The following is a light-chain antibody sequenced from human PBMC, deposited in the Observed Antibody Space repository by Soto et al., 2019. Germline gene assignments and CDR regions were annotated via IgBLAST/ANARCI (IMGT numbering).Light chain of an antibody. CDR2: DVS. V-gene: IGLV2-8*01. J-gene: IGLJ3*02. Sequence: QSALTQPPSASGSPGQSVTISCTGTSSDVGAYNYVSWYQQHPGKAPKLMIYDVSKRPSGVPYRFSGSKSGNAASLTVSGRQGEDEADYYCSSYAGSSWVFGGGTKRTVL. CDR3: SSYAGSSWV. CDR1: SSDVGAYNY.